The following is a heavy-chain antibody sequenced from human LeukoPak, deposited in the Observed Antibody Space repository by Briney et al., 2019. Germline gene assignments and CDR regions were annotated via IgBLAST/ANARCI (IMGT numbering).Heavy chain of an antibody. Sequence: SETLSLTCAVYGESLSGFYWSWIRQPPGKGLEWIGSIYSSGSTYYNPSLKSRVTISVDTSKNQFSLKLTSVTAADTAVYYCARHYGPWGQGTLVTVSS. J-gene: IGHJ5*02. D-gene: IGHD4-17*01. CDR2: IYSSGST. CDR3: ARHYGP. V-gene: IGHV4-39*01. CDR1: GESLSGFY.